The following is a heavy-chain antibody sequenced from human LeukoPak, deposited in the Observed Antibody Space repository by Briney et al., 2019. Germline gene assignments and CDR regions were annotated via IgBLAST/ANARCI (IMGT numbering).Heavy chain of an antibody. CDR3: TRDLGPLYYDFWSGYGCFDY. D-gene: IGHD3-3*01. CDR1: GYTFTGYY. CDR2: INPNSGGT. J-gene: IGHJ4*02. Sequence: GASVKVSCKASGYTFTGYYMHWVRQAPGQGLEWMGWINPNSGGTNYAQKFQGRVTMTRDTSISTAYMELSRLRSDDTAVYYCTRDLGPLYYDFWSGYGCFDYWGQGTLVTASS. V-gene: IGHV1-2*02.